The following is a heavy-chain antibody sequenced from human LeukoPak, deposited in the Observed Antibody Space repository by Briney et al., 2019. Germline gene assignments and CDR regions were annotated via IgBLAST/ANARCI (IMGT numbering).Heavy chain of an antibody. V-gene: IGHV3-30*03. CDR1: GYTFTSYG. J-gene: IGHJ4*02. D-gene: IGHD7-27*01. CDR3: TTVWGSQEDY. CDR2: ISYDGSNK. Sequence: SCKASGYTFTSYGISCVRQAPGKGLEWVAVISYDGSNKYYADSVKGRFTISRDNSKNTLYLQMNSLRAEDTAVYYCTTVWGSQEDYWGQGTLVTVSS.